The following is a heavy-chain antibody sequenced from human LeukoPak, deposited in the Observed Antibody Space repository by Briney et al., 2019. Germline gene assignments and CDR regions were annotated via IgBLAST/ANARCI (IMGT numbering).Heavy chain of an antibody. CDR1: GFTFDDYA. J-gene: IGHJ6*02. D-gene: IGHD6-19*01. V-gene: IGHV3-9*01. Sequence: GGSLTLSCAASGFTFDDYAMHWVRQAPGKGLEWVSGISWNSGSIGYADSVKGRFTISRDNAKNSLYLQMNSLRAEDTALYYCAKDMARIAVAGTPNYYYYYGMDVWGQGTTVTVSS. CDR3: AKDMARIAVAGTPNYYYYYGMDV. CDR2: ISWNSGSI.